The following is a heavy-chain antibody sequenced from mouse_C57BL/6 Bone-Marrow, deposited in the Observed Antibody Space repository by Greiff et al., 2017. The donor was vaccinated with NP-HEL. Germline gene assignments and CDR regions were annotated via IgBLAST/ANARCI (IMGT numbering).Heavy chain of an antibody. CDR1: GYTFTSYW. Sequence: VQLQQPGAELVRPGTSVKLSCKASGYTFTSYWMHWVKQRPGQGLAWIGVIDPSDSYTNYNQKFKGKATLTVDTSSSTAYMQLSSLTSGDSAVYYCARITTVAYWGQGTLVTVSA. CDR3: ARITTVAY. J-gene: IGHJ3*01. D-gene: IGHD1-1*01. V-gene: IGHV1-59*01. CDR2: IDPSDSYT.